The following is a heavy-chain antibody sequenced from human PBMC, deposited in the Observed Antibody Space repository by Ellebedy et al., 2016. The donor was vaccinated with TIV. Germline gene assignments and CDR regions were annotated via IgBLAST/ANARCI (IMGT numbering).Heavy chain of an antibody. CDR2: IYSGGDT. J-gene: IGHJ3*02. D-gene: IGHD2/OR15-2a*01. V-gene: IGHV3-53*01. CDR1: GFTVSSNY. Sequence: GGSLRLSCAASGFTVSSNYMIWVRQASGKGLEWVSAIYSGGDTYYPDSVKGRFIISRDNSKNMVYLQMKSVSAEDTAIYYCARGGETYFDEAFDIWGQGTMVTVSS. CDR3: ARGGETYFDEAFDI.